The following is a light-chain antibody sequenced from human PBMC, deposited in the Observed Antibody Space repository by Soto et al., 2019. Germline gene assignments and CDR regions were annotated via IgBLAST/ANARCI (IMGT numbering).Light chain of an antibody. J-gene: IGKJ1*01. CDR3: QQYWSSPRT. V-gene: IGKV3-20*01. CDR1: QSVRSTY. CDR2: QAS. Sequence: EVVLTQSPGTLSLSPGERATLSCRASQSVRSTYLAWYRQNPGQAPRLLIYQASNRATGIPDRFSGSGSGADFTLTISRLEPEDFAVYYCQQYWSSPRTFGQGTKVDNK.